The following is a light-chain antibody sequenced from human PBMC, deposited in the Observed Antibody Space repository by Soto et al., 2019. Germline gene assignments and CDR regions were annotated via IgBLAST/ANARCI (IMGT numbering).Light chain of an antibody. V-gene: IGKV3-20*01. CDR3: QQYGSSPRLT. J-gene: IGKJ4*01. CDR1: QSVSSSY. Sequence: EIVLTQSPGTLSLSPGERATLSCRASQSVSSSYLAWYQQKLGQAPRLLIYGASSRATGIPDRFSGSGSGTDCTLTISRLEPEDFAVYYCQQYGSSPRLTFGGGTKVEIK. CDR2: GAS.